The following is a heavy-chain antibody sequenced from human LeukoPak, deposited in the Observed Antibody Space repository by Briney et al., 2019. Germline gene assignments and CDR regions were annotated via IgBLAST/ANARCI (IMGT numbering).Heavy chain of an antibody. CDR2: ISSSSSTI. Sequence: PGGSLRLSCAASGFTFSDYYMSWFRQAPGKGLEWVSYISSSSSTIYYADSVKGRFTISRDNAKNSLYLQMNSLRAEDTAVYYCAREAGNLDAFDIWGQGTMVTVSS. V-gene: IGHV3-11*04. J-gene: IGHJ3*02. CDR1: GFTFSDYY. D-gene: IGHD6-13*01. CDR3: AREAGNLDAFDI.